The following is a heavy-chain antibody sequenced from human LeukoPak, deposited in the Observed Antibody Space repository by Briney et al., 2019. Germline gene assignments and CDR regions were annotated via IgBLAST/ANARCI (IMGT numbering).Heavy chain of an antibody. CDR3: ARGRYSSSWYYFDY. Sequence: SETLSLTCAVYGGSFSGYYWSWIRQPPGKGLEWIGEINHSGSTNYNPSLKSRVTISVDTSKNQFSLKLSSVTAADTAVYYCARGRYSSSWYYFDYWGQGTLVTVSS. D-gene: IGHD6-13*01. V-gene: IGHV4-34*01. CDR2: INHSGST. CDR1: GGSFSGYY. J-gene: IGHJ4*02.